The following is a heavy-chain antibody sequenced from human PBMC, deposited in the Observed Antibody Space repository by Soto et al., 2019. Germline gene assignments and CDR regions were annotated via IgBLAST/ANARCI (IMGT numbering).Heavy chain of an antibody. V-gene: IGHV3-9*01. J-gene: IGHJ4*02. CDR1: GLTFDDFA. D-gene: IGHD3-3*01. CDR3: AKDWATYDDPRGIDF. Sequence: EVQLVESGGGLVQPGRSLRLSCAVSGLTFDDFAMHWVRQAPGKGLEWVSGITWNSVKIGYADSVKGRFTISRDNAKNSLYLQMNSLRAEDTALYYCAKDWATYDDPRGIDFWGQGTLVTVSS. CDR2: ITWNSVKI.